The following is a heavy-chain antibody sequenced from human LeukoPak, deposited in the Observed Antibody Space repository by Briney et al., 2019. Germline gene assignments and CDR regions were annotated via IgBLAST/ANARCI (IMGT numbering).Heavy chain of an antibody. Sequence: PGGSLRLSCAASGFTFSSYGMHWVRQAPGKGLEWVAVISYDGYNKYYEDSVKGRFTISRDNSKNTLYLQMHSLRAEDTAVYYCAKDPRGYCTSISCLRGWFDPWGQGTLVSVSS. V-gene: IGHV3-30*18. J-gene: IGHJ5*02. CDR3: AKDPRGYCTSISCLRGWFDP. D-gene: IGHD2-2*01. CDR1: GFTFSSYG. CDR2: ISYDGYNK.